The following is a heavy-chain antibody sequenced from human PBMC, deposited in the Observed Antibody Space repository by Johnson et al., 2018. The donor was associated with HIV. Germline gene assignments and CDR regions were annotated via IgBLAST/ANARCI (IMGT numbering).Heavy chain of an antibody. J-gene: IGHJ3*02. D-gene: IGHD1-7*01. CDR3: ARGRTLITGTTFLFPVDI. CDR2: IYSGGNT. CDR1: GFTVSKNY. Sequence: VQLVESGGGLVQPGGSLRLSCAASGFTVSKNYMTWVRQAPGKGLEWVSIIYSGGNTYYADSVKGRFPISRDNSKNTLYLQMNSLRAADTAVYYCARGRTLITGTTFLFPVDIWGQGTMVTVSS. V-gene: IGHV3-66*01.